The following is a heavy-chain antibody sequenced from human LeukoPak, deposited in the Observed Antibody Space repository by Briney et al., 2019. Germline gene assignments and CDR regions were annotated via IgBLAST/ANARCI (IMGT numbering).Heavy chain of an antibody. Sequence: PGGSLRLSCAASGFTFSNYNMNWVRQAPGKGLEWVSYISSSSSTIHYAESVKGRFTISRDNARNSLYLQMNSLRAEDTAVYYCARYANHGFDYWGQGTLVTVSS. J-gene: IGHJ4*02. V-gene: IGHV3-48*01. CDR3: ARYANHGFDY. CDR2: ISSSSSTI. CDR1: GFTFSNYN.